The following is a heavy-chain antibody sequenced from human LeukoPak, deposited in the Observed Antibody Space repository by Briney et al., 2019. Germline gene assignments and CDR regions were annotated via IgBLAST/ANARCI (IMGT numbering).Heavy chain of an antibody. CDR2: ISGSGGST. CDR3: AKDRPHHYDSSGYYGY. D-gene: IGHD3-22*01. V-gene: IGHV3-23*01. Sequence: GGSLRLSCAASGFNISDFWMTWVRQAPGKGLEWVSAISGSGGSTYYADSVKGRFTISRDNSKNTLYLQMNSLRAEDTAVYYCAKDRPHHYDSSGYYGYWGQGTLVTVSS. CDR1: GFNISDFW. J-gene: IGHJ4*02.